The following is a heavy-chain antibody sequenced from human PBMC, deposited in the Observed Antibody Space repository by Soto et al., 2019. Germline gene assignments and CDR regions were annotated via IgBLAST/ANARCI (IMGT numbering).Heavy chain of an antibody. CDR2: MFYSGLT. Sequence: PSATLSLTCSVSGYSVSSSDYYWAWIRQPPGKVLEWIGSMFYSGLTYYNPSLKSRVTLSVDTSKNQFSVRLNSVTAADTAVYYCAPLSVSLSGPYGIHVWGQGTTVTVSS. J-gene: IGHJ6*02. CDR1: GYSVSSSDYY. CDR3: APLSVSLSGPYGIHV. D-gene: IGHD2-15*01. V-gene: IGHV4-39*01.